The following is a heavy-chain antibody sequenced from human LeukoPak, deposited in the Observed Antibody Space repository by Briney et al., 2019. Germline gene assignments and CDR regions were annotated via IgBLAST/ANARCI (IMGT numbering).Heavy chain of an antibody. CDR1: GGSISSSSYY. D-gene: IGHD3-10*01. J-gene: IGHJ6*03. Sequence: SETMSLTCTVSGGSISSSSYYWGWIRQPPGKGLEWIGSIYYSGSTYYNPSLKSRVTISVDTSKNQFSLKLSSVTAADTAVYYCARQGSEEGSYGSGTTYMDVWGKGTTVTVSS. V-gene: IGHV4-39*01. CDR2: IYYSGST. CDR3: ARQGSEEGSYGSGTTYMDV.